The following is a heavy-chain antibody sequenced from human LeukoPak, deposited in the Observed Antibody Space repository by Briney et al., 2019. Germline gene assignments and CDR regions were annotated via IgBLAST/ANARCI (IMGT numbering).Heavy chain of an antibody. Sequence: PGGSLRPSCAASGFTFSSYGMHWVCQAPGKGLEWVAVISYDGSNKYYADSVKGRFTISRDNSKNTLYPQMNSLRAEDTAVYYCAKCPYYGPLIYWGQGTLVTVSS. CDR2: ISYDGSNK. D-gene: IGHD3-10*01. CDR3: AKCPYYGPLIY. J-gene: IGHJ4*02. V-gene: IGHV3-30*18. CDR1: GFTFSSYG.